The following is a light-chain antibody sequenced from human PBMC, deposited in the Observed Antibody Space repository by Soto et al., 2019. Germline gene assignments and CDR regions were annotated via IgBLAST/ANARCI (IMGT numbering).Light chain of an antibody. V-gene: IGKV3-20*01. CDR3: QQYGSSRIT. J-gene: IGKJ5*01. CDR1: QSVSSSY. Sequence: EIVLTQSPATLSLSPGETATLSCRSSQSVSSSYLAWYQQKPVQAPRLLIYGASSRATGIPDRFSGSGSGTDFTLTISRLEPEDFAVYYCQQYGSSRITFGQGTRLEI. CDR2: GAS.